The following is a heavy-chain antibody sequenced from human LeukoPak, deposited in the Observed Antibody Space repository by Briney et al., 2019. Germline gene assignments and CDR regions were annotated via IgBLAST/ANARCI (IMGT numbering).Heavy chain of an antibody. J-gene: IGHJ3*02. Sequence: PGGSLRLSCAPSGFTFSDFAMDWVRQTPDKGLEWVAVILSDGSRAFYAASVKGRFTVSRDNSKNMLYLQMSSLKTEDTAVYSCAKSLRPYSNDVFDMWGQGALVVVSS. V-gene: IGHV3-30*18. CDR2: ILSDGSRA. CDR1: GFTFSDFA. CDR3: AKSLRPYSNDVFDM. D-gene: IGHD2-21*01.